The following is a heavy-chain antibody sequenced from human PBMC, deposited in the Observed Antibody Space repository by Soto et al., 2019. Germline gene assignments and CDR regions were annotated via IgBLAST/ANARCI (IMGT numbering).Heavy chain of an antibody. CDR3: ARGRIAVAGIYFPKGWYFDY. CDR1: GYSFTSYW. Sequence: PGESLKISCKGSGYSFTSYWIGWVRQMPGKGLEWMGIIYPGDSDTRYSPSFQGQVTISADKSISTAYLQWSSLKASDTAMYYCARGRIAVAGIYFPKGWYFDYWGQGTLVTSPQ. D-gene: IGHD6-19*01. V-gene: IGHV5-51*01. J-gene: IGHJ4*02. CDR2: IYPGDSDT.